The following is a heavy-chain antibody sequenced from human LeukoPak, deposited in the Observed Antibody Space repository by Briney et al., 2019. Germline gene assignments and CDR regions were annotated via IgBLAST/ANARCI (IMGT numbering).Heavy chain of an antibody. CDR2: IKKDGSEK. CDR1: GFTFSSYW. V-gene: IGHV3-7*01. CDR3: ARDLSGVTGYTYGRGIDY. D-gene: IGHD5-18*01. J-gene: IGHJ4*02. Sequence: GGSLRLTCTASGFTFSSYWMNWVRQAPGKGLEWVANIKKDGSEKYYVDSVKGRFTISRDNAKTSLYLQMNSLRVDDTAFYYCARDLSGVTGYTYGRGIDYWGQGTLVTVSS.